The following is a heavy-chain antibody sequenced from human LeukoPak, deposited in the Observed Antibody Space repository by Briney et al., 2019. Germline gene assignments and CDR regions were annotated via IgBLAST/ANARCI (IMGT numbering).Heavy chain of an antibody. V-gene: IGHV4-30-4*01. CDR2: IYYSGST. CDR1: GGSIGSGDYY. J-gene: IGHJ4*02. CDR3: AGSYDSSGYSY. D-gene: IGHD3-22*01. Sequence: SETLSLTCTVSGGSIGSGDYYWSWIRQPPGKGLEWIGYIYYSGSTYYNPSLKSRVTISVDTSKNQFSLKLSSVTAADTAVYYCAGSYDSSGYSYWGQGTLVTVSS.